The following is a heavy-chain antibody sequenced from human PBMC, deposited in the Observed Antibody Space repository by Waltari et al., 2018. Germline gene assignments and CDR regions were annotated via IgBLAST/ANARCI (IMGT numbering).Heavy chain of an antibody. CDR2: IIPILGIA. V-gene: IGHV1-69*04. Sequence: QVQLVQAGAEVKKPGSSVKVSCKDSGGTFSSYAISWVRQAPGQGLEWMGRIIPILGIANYAQKFQGRVTITADKSTSTAYMELSSLRSEDTAVYYCARGSATVTPTYYYYYYGMDVWGQGTTVTVSS. J-gene: IGHJ6*02. D-gene: IGHD4-17*01. CDR1: GGTFSSYA. CDR3: ARGSATVTPTYYYYYYGMDV.